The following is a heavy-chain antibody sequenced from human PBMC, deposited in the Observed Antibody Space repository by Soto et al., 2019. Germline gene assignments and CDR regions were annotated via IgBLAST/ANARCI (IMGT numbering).Heavy chain of an antibody. CDR2: LIPMFATA. V-gene: IGHV1-69*01. J-gene: IGHJ5*02. Sequence: QVQLVQYGAEVKKPGASVKVSCKASGGTFSSYTVNWGRQAPGQGLEWMGGLIPMFATAGYAQKFQGRLTITADESTNTAFMELSSLRCEETAIYYCARDGHFDFWGEPGFDTWGQGTLVTVSS. CDR3: ARDGHFDFWGEPGFDT. CDR1: GGTFSSYT. D-gene: IGHD3-3*01.